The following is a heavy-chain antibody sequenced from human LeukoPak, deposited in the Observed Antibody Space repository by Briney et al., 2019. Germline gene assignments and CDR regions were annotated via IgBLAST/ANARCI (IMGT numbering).Heavy chain of an antibody. CDR3: ARDTAMVTYWFDP. CDR2: INPNSGGT. Sequence: GGSVKVSCKASGYTFTGYYMHWVRQAPGQGLEWMGWINPNSGGTNYAQKFQGRVTMTRDTSISTAYMELSRLRSDDTAVYYCARDTAMVTYWFDPWGQGTLVTVSS. J-gene: IGHJ5*02. V-gene: IGHV1-2*02. CDR1: GYTFTGYY. D-gene: IGHD5-18*01.